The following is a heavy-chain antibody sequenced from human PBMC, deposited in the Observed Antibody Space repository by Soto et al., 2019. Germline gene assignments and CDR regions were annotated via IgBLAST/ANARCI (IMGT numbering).Heavy chain of an antibody. J-gene: IGHJ6*02. CDR2: ISDNSDSI. Sequence: GALRLSCAASGFTFSSYSLNWVRQAPGKGLQWVSYISDNSDSIHYADSVKGRFTISRDNAKNSLYLQMNSLRDEDTAVYFCARDWNIDNYYDYYGMDVWGQGTTVTVSS. CDR1: GFTFSSYS. V-gene: IGHV3-48*02. D-gene: IGHD1-1*01. CDR3: ARDWNIDNYYDYYGMDV.